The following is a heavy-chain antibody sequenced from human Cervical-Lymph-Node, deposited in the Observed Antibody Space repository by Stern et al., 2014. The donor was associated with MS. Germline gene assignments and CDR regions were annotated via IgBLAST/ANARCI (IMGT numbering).Heavy chain of an antibody. Sequence: QVQLQQWGAGLLKPSETLSLTCAVYGGSFSGYYWSWIRQPPGKGLEWIGEINHRGGTNYNPSLQSRVTISVDTSKNQFSLKLSSVTAADTAVYYCARDPYSRFYGMDVWGQGTTVTVSS. CDR1: GGSFSGYY. CDR3: ARDPYSRFYGMDV. D-gene: IGHD1-26*01. J-gene: IGHJ6*02. V-gene: IGHV4-34*01. CDR2: INHRGGT.